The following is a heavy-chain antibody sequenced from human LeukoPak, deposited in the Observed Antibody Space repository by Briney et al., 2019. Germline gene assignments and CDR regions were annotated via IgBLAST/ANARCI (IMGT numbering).Heavy chain of an antibody. D-gene: IGHD3-10*01. CDR3: ARGGSGSYPLDY. CDR1: GGSISSGGYS. V-gene: IGHV4-30-2*01. J-gene: IGHJ4*02. CDR2: IYHSGST. Sequence: SQTQSLTCAVSGGSISSGGYSWSWIRQPPGKGLEWIGYIYHSGSTYYNPSLKSRVTISVDRSKNQFSLKLSSVTAADTAVYYCARGGSGSYPLDYWGQGTLVTVSS.